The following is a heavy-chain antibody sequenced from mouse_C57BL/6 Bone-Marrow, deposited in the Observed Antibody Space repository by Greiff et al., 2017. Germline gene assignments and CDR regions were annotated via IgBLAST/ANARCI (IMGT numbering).Heavy chain of an antibody. CDR2: INPGSGGT. V-gene: IGHV1-54*01. CDR3: ARSKNWDSWFAY. CDR1: GYAFTNYL. Sequence: QVQLQQSGAELVRPGTSVKVSCKASGYAFTNYLIEWVKQRPGLGLEWIGVINPGSGGTKYNEKFKGKATLTADKSSSTAYMQLSSLTSEDSAVYFCARSKNWDSWFAYWGQGTLVTVSA. D-gene: IGHD4-1*01. J-gene: IGHJ3*01.